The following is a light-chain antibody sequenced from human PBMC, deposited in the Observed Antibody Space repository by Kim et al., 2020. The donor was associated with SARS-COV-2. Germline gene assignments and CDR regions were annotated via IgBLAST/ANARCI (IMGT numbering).Light chain of an antibody. Sequence: GQSITISCTGTRGDIGGYDYVSWYQKHPGKALKLIIYDVSYRPSGVSNRFSASKSGKTASLTISGLQAEDEADYYCGSYADANTWVFGGGTKLTVL. V-gene: IGLV2-14*03. J-gene: IGLJ3*02. CDR1: RGDIGGYDY. CDR3: GSYADANTWV. CDR2: DVS.